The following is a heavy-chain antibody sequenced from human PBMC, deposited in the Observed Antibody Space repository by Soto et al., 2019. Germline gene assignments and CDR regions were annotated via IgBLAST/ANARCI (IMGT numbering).Heavy chain of an antibody. V-gene: IGHV3-21*01. J-gene: IGHJ3*01. CDR2: INPTSSHI. D-gene: IGHD2-15*01. CDR3: ARGYCGGGGCYLRRDSFDV. Sequence: EVQLVESGGGLVMPGGSLRLSCAASGFTFSAYHMNWVRQAPGKGLEWVSSINPTSSHIYYADSARGRFTISRDGSKNAVSLQMNSLRTEDAALYYGARGYCGGGGCYLRRDSFDVWGQGTMVSVSS. CDR1: GFTFSAYH.